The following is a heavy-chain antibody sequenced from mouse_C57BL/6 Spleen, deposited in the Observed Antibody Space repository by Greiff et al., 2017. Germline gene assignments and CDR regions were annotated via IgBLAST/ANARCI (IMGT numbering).Heavy chain of an antibody. CDR3: ARGLEGLLRSWYFDV. V-gene: IGHV1-80*01. J-gene: IGHJ1*03. CDR1: GYAFSSYW. CDR2: IYPGDGDT. Sequence: QVQLQQSGAELVKPGASVKISCKASGYAFSSYWMNWVKQRPGKGLEWIGQIYPGDGDTNYNGKFKGKATLTADKSSSTAYMQLSSLTSEDSAVYFCARGLEGLLRSWYFDVWGTGTTVTVSS. D-gene: IGHD1-1*01.